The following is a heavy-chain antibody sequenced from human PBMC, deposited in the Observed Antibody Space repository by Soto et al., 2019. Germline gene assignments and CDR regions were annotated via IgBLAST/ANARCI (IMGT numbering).Heavy chain of an antibody. CDR1: GFSFSTYA. D-gene: IGHD3-3*02. CDR2: ISGSGNKT. V-gene: IGHV3-23*01. CDR3: ARGLRSHLDN. J-gene: IGHJ4*01. Sequence: GGSMRLSGAASGFSFSTYAMSWVRQAQGKGLEWVSGISGSGNKTYYGDSVKGRFTISRDNSKDTLYLQMNSLRADDMAVYYCARGLRSHLDNLGQGTQVTVSS.